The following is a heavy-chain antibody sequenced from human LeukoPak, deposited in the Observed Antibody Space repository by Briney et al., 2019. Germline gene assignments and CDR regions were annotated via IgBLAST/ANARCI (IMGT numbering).Heavy chain of an antibody. CDR3: ASGRWEGGASDI. CDR2: IYYSGST. J-gene: IGHJ3*02. D-gene: IGHD1-26*01. V-gene: IGHV4-59*01. Sequence: SESLSLTCTVSGGSISSYYWSWIRQPPGKGLEWIGYIYYSGSTNYDPSLKSRVTISVDTSKNQFSLKLSSVTAADTAVYYCASGRWEGGASDICGQGTMVTVSS. CDR1: GGSISSYY.